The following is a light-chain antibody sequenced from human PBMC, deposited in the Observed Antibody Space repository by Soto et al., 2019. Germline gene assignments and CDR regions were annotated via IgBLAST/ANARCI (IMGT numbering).Light chain of an antibody. J-gene: IGKJ1*01. CDR1: QTGSNSY. Sequence: IVLTQSPGTLSLSPGERATLSCRASQTGSNSYLAWYQQKSGQAPRLLIYGVSTRATGIPDRFSGSGSGTECALTISRLEPEDFAVYICQHYGYPQWTFGPGTKVEIK. V-gene: IGKV3-20*01. CDR2: GVS. CDR3: QHYGYPQWT.